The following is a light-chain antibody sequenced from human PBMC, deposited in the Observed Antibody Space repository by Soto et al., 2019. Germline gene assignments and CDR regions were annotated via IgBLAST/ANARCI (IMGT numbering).Light chain of an antibody. Sequence: QSVLTQPASVSGAPGQSITISCTGTNSDINYVSWHQQHPRKAPKLMIYEVTNRPSGVSNRFSGSKSGNTAPLTISRLQAEDDADYYCTSTTSSSTFVFGTGTKLTVL. V-gene: IGLV2-14*01. J-gene: IGLJ1*01. CDR3: TSTTSSSTFV. CDR2: EVT. CDR1: NSDINY.